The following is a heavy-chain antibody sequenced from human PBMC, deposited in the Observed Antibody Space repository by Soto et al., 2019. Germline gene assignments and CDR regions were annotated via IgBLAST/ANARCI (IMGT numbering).Heavy chain of an antibody. CDR3: ARDNVPTYCSGGSCYGMDA. J-gene: IGHJ6*02. Sequence: SVKVSCNAAGGPFSSYAIVWVRQSPGQGLEWMGGIIPIFGTANYAQKFRGRVTITADKSTSTAYTELSSLRSEDTAVYYCARDNVPTYCSGGSCYGMDAWGHGTTVTVSS. CDR1: GGPFSSYA. D-gene: IGHD2-15*01. V-gene: IGHV1-69*06. CDR2: IIPIFGTA.